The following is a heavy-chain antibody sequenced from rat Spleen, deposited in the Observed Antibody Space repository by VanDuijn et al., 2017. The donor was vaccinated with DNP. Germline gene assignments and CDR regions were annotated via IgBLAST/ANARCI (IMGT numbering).Heavy chain of an antibody. CDR3: SRERGYGGNQPLLDH. D-gene: IGHD1-11*01. CDR1: GFLLTSHG. Sequence: QVQLKESGPGLVQPSQTLSLTCTVSGFLLTSHGVSWVRQSPGKGLEWIAAISSGGNTYYNSPLKSQLSISRDTSQSQVFLKMNSLQTEDTAIYFCSRERGYGGNQPLLDHWGQGVMVTVSS. V-gene: IGHV2S12*01. CDR2: ISSGGNT. J-gene: IGHJ2*01.